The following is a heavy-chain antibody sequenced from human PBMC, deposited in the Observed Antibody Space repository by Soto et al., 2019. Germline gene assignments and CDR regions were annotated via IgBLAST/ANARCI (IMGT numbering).Heavy chain of an antibody. CDR1: GFTFSSYD. CDR2: IGTAGDT. J-gene: IGHJ6*02. CDR3: ARAPYSSSWSNYYGMDV. D-gene: IGHD6-13*01. V-gene: IGHV3-13*01. Sequence: GGSLRLSCAASGFTFSSYDMHWVRQATGKGLEWVSAIGTAGDTYYPGSVKGRFTISRENAKNSLYLQMNSLRAGDTAVYYCARAPYSSSWSNYYGMDVWGQGTTVTVSS.